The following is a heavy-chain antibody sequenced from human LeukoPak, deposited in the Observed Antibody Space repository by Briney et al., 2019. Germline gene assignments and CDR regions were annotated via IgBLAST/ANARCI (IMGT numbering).Heavy chain of an antibody. J-gene: IGHJ4*02. D-gene: IGHD2-15*01. CDR2: ISGSGGST. CDR3: AKFEVAAMADY. Sequence: GGSLRLSCAASGFTFDDYAMSWVRQAPGKGLEWVSAISGSGGSTYYADSVKGRFTISRDNSKNTLYLQMNSLRAEDTAVYYCAKFEVAAMADYWGQGTLVTVSS. CDR1: GFTFDDYA. V-gene: IGHV3-23*01.